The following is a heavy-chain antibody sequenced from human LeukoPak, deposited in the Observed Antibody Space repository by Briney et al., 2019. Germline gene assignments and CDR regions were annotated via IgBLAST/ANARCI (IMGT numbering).Heavy chain of an antibody. CDR3: ARAPSEIGGYYPEYFRH. V-gene: IGHV3-53*01. CDR1: GFTVSTYY. CDR2: IYSGGST. J-gene: IGHJ1*01. Sequence: PGGSLRLSCAASGFTVSTYYMTWVRQAPGKWLECVSVIYSGGSTYYADSVKGRFTVSRDNAKNTVSLQMNSLRAEDTGVYYCARAPSEIGGYYPEYFRHWGKGTLVTVSS. D-gene: IGHD3-22*01.